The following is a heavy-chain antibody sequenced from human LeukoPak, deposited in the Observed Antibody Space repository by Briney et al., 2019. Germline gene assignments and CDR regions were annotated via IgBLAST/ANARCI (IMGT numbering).Heavy chain of an antibody. CDR3: AKEKTVRGVGPLHLDS. CDR1: GFIFNHYA. J-gene: IGHJ4*02. CDR2: ISPSHGGT. V-gene: IGHV3-23*01. Sequence: PGGSLRLSCAASGFIFNHYAMAWVRQAPGKGLEWVSGISPSHGGTYHADSVRGRFSISRDNSKNTLYLHMNNLRVEDSAVYYCAKEKTVRGVGPLHLDSWGQGSLVVVSS. D-gene: IGHD3-10*01.